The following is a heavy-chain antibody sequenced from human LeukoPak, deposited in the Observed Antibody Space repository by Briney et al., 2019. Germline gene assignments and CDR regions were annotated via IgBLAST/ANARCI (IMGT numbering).Heavy chain of an antibody. CDR3: AKDLDSSGYHKPWWFDP. CDR2: ISTSGGST. CDR1: GFTFSSYA. V-gene: IGHV3-23*01. J-gene: IGHJ5*02. Sequence: GGSLRLSCAASGFTFSSYAMSWVRQAPGKGLEWVSSISTSGGSTYYADSVKCRFTISIDNSKTTVYLQMNTLRAEDTAVYYCAKDLDSSGYHKPWWFDPWGQGTLVTVSS. D-gene: IGHD3-22*01.